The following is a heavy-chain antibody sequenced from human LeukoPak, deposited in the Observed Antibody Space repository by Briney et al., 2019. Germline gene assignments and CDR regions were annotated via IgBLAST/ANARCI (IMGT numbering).Heavy chain of an antibody. CDR1: GFTFSSYL. CDR3: ARDIEAPGIAFDI. J-gene: IGHJ3*02. CDR2: IKQDGSEK. D-gene: IGHD6-13*01. Sequence: GGSLRLSCTASGFTFSSYLMNWVRQAPGKGLEWVANIKQDGSEKYYVDSVKGRFTISRDNAKNSLYLQMNSLRAEDTAVYYCARDIEAPGIAFDIWGRGIMVTVSS. V-gene: IGHV3-7*04.